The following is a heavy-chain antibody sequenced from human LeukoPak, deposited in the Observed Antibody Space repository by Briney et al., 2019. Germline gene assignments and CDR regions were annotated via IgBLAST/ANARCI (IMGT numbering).Heavy chain of an antibody. CDR1: GYTFTSYD. J-gene: IGHJ4*02. D-gene: IGHD6-19*01. CDR3: ARGRAIAVATDFDY. CDR2: MNPNSGNT. Sequence: ASVKVSCKASGYTFTSYDINWVRQATGQGLEWMGWMNPNSGNTGYAQKFQGRVTITRNTSISTAYMELSSLRSEDTAVYYCARGRAIAVATDFDYWGQGTLVTVSS. V-gene: IGHV1-8*03.